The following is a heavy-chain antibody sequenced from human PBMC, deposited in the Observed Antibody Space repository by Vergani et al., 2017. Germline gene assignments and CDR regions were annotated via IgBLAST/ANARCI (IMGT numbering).Heavy chain of an antibody. CDR2: LSTPGGA. CDR1: CVSVTDYN. V-gene: IGHV4-59*02. J-gene: IGHJ5*02. Sequence: QAHLQESGPGLVKPSETLSLTCHVFCVSVTDYNCNWIRQAPGKGLEWIGSLSTPGGATHASHNPSLKSRVSISVDTSKRQFSLRLTSVTAADSAIYYCAGDTHSWQRADRWGQGLLVSVSS. CDR3: AGDTHSWQRADR. D-gene: IGHD6-13*01.